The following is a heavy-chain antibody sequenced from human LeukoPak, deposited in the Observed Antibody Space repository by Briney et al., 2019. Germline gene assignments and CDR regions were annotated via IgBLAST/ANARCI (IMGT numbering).Heavy chain of an antibody. V-gene: IGHV3-30*18. Sequence: GRSLRLSCAASGFTFSSNGMHWVRQAPGKGLEWVAVISYDGSNKYYADSVKGRFTISRDNSKNTMYLQMNSLRAEDTAVYYCAKAAYCGGDCGMDVWGQGTTVTVSS. CDR3: AKAAYCGGDCGMDV. J-gene: IGHJ6*02. D-gene: IGHD2-21*01. CDR2: ISYDGSNK. CDR1: GFTFSSNG.